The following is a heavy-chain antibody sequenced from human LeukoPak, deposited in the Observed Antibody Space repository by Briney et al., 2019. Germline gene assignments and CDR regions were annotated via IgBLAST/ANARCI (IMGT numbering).Heavy chain of an antibody. Sequence: GGSLRLSCAASGFTFDDYGMSWVRQAPGKGLEWVSGINWNGGSTGYADSVKGRFTISRDNAKNSLYLQMNSLRAEDTALYYCARDNAGYVWGHMDVWGKGTTVTVSS. D-gene: IGHD3-16*01. CDR3: ARDNAGYVWGHMDV. CDR1: GFTFDDYG. J-gene: IGHJ6*03. CDR2: INWNGGST. V-gene: IGHV3-20*04.